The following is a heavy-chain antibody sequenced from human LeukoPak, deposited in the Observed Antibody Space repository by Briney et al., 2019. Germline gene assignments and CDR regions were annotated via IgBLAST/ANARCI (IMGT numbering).Heavy chain of an antibody. D-gene: IGHD3-10*01. J-gene: IGHJ4*02. CDR1: GGTFRSFG. Sequence: LRASVKVSCKASGGTFRSFGISWVRQAPGQGLEWLGRIIPVFGIVKYARKFEGKVTITADKSTSTTYMELSGLRTEDTAVYFCARDGNSGSGEFDYWGQGTLVTVSS. CDR2: IIPVFGIV. CDR3: ARDGNSGSGEFDY. V-gene: IGHV1-69*04.